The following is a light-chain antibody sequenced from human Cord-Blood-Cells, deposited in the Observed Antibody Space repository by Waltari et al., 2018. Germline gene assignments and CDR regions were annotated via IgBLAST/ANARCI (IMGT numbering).Light chain of an antibody. V-gene: IGKV1-8*01. J-gene: IGKJ1*01. CDR1: QGISSY. Sequence: AIRMTQSPSSFSASTGDRVTITCRASQGISSYLAWYQQKPGKAPKLLIYASSTLHSGVPSRFSGSGSGTDFTLTISCLQSEDFATYYCQQSYSYPRTFGQGTKVDIK. CDR3: QQSYSYPRT. CDR2: ASS.